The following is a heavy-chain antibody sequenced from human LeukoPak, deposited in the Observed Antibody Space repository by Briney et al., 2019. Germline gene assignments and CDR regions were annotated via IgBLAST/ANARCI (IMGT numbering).Heavy chain of an antibody. CDR3: ARLGYCSGGSCYRYYFDY. D-gene: IGHD2-15*01. CDR2: INSDGSST. Sequence: GGSLRLSCAASGFTFSNAWMSWVRQAPGKGLEWVGRINSDGSSTSYADSVKGRFTISRDNAKNTLYLQMNSLRAEDTAVYYCARLGYCSGGSCYRYYFDYWGQGTLVTVSS. V-gene: IGHV3-74*01. J-gene: IGHJ4*02. CDR1: GFTFSNAW.